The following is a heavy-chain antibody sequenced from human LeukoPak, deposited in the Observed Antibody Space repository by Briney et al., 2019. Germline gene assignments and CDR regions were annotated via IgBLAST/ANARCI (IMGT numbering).Heavy chain of an antibody. Sequence: KPSETLSLTCTVSGGSISSYYWSWIRQPAGKGLEWIGRIYTSGSTNYNPSPKSRVTMSVDTSKNQFSLKLSSVTAADTAVYYCARDRIYDYIWGSYRDDAFDIWGQGTMVTVSS. CDR2: IYTSGST. J-gene: IGHJ3*02. D-gene: IGHD3-16*02. CDR1: GGSISSYY. V-gene: IGHV4-4*07. CDR3: ARDRIYDYIWGSYRDDAFDI.